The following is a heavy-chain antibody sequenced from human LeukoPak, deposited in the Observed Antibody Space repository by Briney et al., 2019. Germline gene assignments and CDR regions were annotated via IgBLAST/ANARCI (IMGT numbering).Heavy chain of an antibody. D-gene: IGHD6-6*01. CDR3: ARDRGGSSSS. J-gene: IGHJ5*02. CDR2: ISAYNGNT. CDR1: GYSFIGYY. V-gene: IGHV1-18*04. Sequence: ASVKVSCKASGYSFIGYYMHWVRQAPGQGLEWMGWISAYNGNTNYAQKLQGRVTMTTDTSTSTAYMELRSLRSDDTAVYYCARDRGGSSSSWGQGTLVTVSS.